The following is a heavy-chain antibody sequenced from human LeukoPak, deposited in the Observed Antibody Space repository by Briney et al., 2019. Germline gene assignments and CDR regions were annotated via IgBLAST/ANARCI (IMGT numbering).Heavy chain of an antibody. J-gene: IGHJ3*02. V-gene: IGHV3-23*01. Sequence: GGSLRLSCVASGFTFSKSAMSWVRQAPGKGLEWVSSIRSSDGSTYYADSVKGRFTISRDNSKNTLFLQMNSLRAEDTAVYYCAKGTYDSSEFGAFDIWGQGTMVTV. D-gene: IGHD3-22*01. CDR3: AKGTYDSSEFGAFDI. CDR2: IRSSDGST. CDR1: GFTFSKSA.